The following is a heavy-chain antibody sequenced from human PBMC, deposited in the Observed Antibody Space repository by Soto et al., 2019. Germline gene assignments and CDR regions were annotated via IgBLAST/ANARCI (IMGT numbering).Heavy chain of an antibody. CDR1: GFTFSSYS. D-gene: IGHD2-21*01. CDR2: ISSSSRYI. Sequence: EVQLVESGGGLVKPGGSLRLSCAASGFTFSSYSMNWVRQAPGKGLEWFSSISSSSRYIYYAESVKGRFTISSDNAKNSLYLQINSLRAEDTAVYYCASYCGDWDWGQGTLVTVSS. CDR3: ASYCGDWD. V-gene: IGHV3-21*01. J-gene: IGHJ4*02.